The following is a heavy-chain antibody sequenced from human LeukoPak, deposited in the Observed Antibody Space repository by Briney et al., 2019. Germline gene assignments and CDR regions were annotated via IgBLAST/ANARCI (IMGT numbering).Heavy chain of an antibody. V-gene: IGHV3-30*02. D-gene: IGHD4/OR15-4a*01. CDR1: GVTFGTYG. CDR2: IRFDGSDK. CDR3: AKVLPLTFYYMDV. J-gene: IGHJ6*03. Sequence: PGGSLRLSCVASGVTFGTYGLHWVRQAPGKGLEWVAFIRFDGSDKYYAHSVKGRFTISRDISKNTLYLQMNSLRIEDTAMYYCAKVLPLTFYYMDVWGKGTTVTVSS.